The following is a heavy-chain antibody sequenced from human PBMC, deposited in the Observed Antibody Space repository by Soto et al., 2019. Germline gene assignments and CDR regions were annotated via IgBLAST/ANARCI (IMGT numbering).Heavy chain of an antibody. CDR3: ARGRRYCSSTSCSITTKNYYYYDIDF. Sequence: ASVKVSCKASGYTFTSYDINWVRQATGQGLEWMGWMNPNSGNTGCAQKFQGRVTMTRNTSISTAYMELSSLRSEDTAVYYCARGRRYCSSTSCSITTKNYYYYDIDFWGQGTTVPVS. J-gene: IGHJ6*02. V-gene: IGHV1-8*01. CDR1: GYTFTSYD. CDR2: MNPNSGNT. D-gene: IGHD2-2*01.